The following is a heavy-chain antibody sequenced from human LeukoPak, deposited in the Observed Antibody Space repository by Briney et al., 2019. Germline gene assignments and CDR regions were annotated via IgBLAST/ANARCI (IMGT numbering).Heavy chain of an antibody. D-gene: IGHD2-21*02. J-gene: IGHJ2*01. CDR2: LYHSGST. V-gene: IGHV4-38-2*02. CDR1: GYSISSGYY. Sequence: SETLSLTCTVSGYSISSGYYWGWIRQPPGKGLEWIGSLYHSGSTYYNPSLKSRVTISVDTSKNQFSLKLSSVTAADTAVYYCARTAPPDLWGRGTLVTVSS. CDR3: ARTAPPDL.